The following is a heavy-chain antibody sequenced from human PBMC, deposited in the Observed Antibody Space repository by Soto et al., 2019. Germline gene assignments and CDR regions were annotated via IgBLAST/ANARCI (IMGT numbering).Heavy chain of an antibody. J-gene: IGHJ5*02. CDR2: IIPSFGTA. Sequence: SVKVAYKACGRSVSDYVIALVREAPGQGPEWMGGIIPSFGTANYAQTFLGRVTMTAYKSTNTAYLELNSLTYEDTAVYYCARASLGPGYSDGKGCFDPWGQGTMVTGYS. D-gene: IGHD1-26*01. CDR1: GRSVSDYV. V-gene: IGHV1-69*06. CDR3: ARASLGPGYSDGKGCFDP.